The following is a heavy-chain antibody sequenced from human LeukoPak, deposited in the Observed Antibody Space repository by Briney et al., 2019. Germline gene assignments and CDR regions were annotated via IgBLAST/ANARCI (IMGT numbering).Heavy chain of an antibody. D-gene: IGHD6-13*01. CDR1: GFTFSYHW. J-gene: IGHJ4*02. CDR2: IKNDGTVK. Sequence: QAGGSLTLSCAASGFTFSYHWMTWVRKAPGKGLDWVANIKNDGTVKNYVGSVKGRFTISRDNAKNSLYLQMNSLRAEDTAVYYCAKDSYSKGDYWGQGVLVTVSS. CDR3: AKDSYSKGDY. V-gene: IGHV3-7*01.